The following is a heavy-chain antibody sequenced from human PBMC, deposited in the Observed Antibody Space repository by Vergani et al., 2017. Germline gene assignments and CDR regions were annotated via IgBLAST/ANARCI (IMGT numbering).Heavy chain of an antibody. D-gene: IGHD6-13*01. Sequence: EVQLVESGGGLVKPGGSLRLSCAASGFTFSSYSMNWVRQAPGKGLEWVSSISSSSSYIYYADSVKGRFTISRDNAKTSLYLQMNSLRAEDTAVYYCAGRGDLAAADLYYYYSMDVWGQGTTVTVSS. V-gene: IGHV3-21*01. CDR3: AGRGDLAAADLYYYYSMDV. CDR1: GFTFSSYS. CDR2: ISSSSSYI. J-gene: IGHJ6*02.